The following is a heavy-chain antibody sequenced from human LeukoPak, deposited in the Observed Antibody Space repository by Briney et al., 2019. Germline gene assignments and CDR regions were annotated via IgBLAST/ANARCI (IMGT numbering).Heavy chain of an antibody. CDR2: IYYSGST. J-gene: IGHJ4*02. Sequence: TLSLTCTVSGGSISSGGYYWSWIRQHPGKGLEWIGYIYYSGSTYYNPSLKSRVTISVDTSKNQFSLKLRSVTAADTAVYYCARGGFGEVYYFDYWGQGTLVTVSS. V-gene: IGHV4-31*03. CDR3: ARGGFGEVYYFDY. CDR1: GGSISSGGYY. D-gene: IGHD3-10*01.